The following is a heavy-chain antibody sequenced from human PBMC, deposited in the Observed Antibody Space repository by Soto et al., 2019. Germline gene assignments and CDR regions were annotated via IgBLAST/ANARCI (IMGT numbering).Heavy chain of an antibody. CDR1: GFTFSSYS. D-gene: IGHD3-10*01. J-gene: IGHJ6*03. Sequence: GGSLRLSCAASGFTFSSYSMNWVRQAPGKGLEWVSSISSSSSYIYYADSVKGRFTISRDNAKNSLYLQMNSLRAEDTAVYYCARDLEFGEVDYYYYMDVWGKGTTVTVSS. V-gene: IGHV3-21*01. CDR3: ARDLEFGEVDYYYYMDV. CDR2: ISSSSSYI.